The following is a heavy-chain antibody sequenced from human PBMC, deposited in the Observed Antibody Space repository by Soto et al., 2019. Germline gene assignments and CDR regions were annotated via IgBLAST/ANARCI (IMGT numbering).Heavy chain of an antibody. D-gene: IGHD5-12*01. CDR1: GYTFTSYG. CDR3: ARPKAWPHDAFDI. CDR2: ISAYNGNT. Sequence: XVKVSCKASGYTFTSYGISWVRPAPGQGLEWMGWISAYNGNTNYAQKLQGRVTMTTDTSTSTAYMELRSLRSDDTAVYYCARPKAWPHDAFDIWGQGTMVTVSS. V-gene: IGHV1-18*01. J-gene: IGHJ3*02.